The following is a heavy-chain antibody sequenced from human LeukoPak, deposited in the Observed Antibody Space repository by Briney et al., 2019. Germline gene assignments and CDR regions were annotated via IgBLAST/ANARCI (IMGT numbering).Heavy chain of an antibody. J-gene: IGHJ4*01. CDR1: GVSISSSNY. V-gene: IGHV4-4*02. CDR2: IYHSGDT. D-gene: IGHD6-19*01. CDR3: ARAPSSSNLLVFDY. Sequence: PSGTLSLTCAVSGVSISSSNYWSWVRQPPGRGLEWIGEIYHSGDTNYNPSLKSRVTISVDKSKNQFALKLSSVTAEDTAVYYCARAPSSSNLLVFDYWGHGTLVTVSS.